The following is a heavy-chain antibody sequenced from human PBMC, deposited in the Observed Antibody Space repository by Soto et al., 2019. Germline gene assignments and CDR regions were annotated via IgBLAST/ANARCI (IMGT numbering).Heavy chain of an antibody. CDR1: GYTFTSYY. V-gene: IGHV1-46*03. D-gene: IGHD4-4*01. CDR2: INPSGGST. J-gene: IGHJ5*02. CDR3: ARASDYSKPKNRNKFDP. Sequence: ASVKVSCKASGYTFTSYYMHWVRQAPGQGLEWMGIINPSGGSTSYAQKFQGRVTMTRDTSTSTVYMELSSLRSEDTAVYYCARASDYSKPKNRNKFDPWGQGTLVTVSS.